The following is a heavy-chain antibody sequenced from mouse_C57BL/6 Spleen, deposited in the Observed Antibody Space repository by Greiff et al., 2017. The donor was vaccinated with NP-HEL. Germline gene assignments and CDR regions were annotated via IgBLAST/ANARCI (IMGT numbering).Heavy chain of an antibody. CDR3: TTQYYFDY. Sequence: DVQLQESGAELVRLGASVKLSCTASGFNIKDYYMHWVKQRSEQGLEWIGRFDPEDGDTEYAPKFQGKATMTADTSSNTAYLKLSSLTSEDTAVYYCTTQYYFDYWGQGTTLTVSS. J-gene: IGHJ2*01. CDR1: GFNIKDYY. V-gene: IGHV14-1*01. CDR2: FDPEDGDT.